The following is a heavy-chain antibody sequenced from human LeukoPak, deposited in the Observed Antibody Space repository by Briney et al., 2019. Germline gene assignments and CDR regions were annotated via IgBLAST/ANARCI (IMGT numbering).Heavy chain of an antibody. D-gene: IGHD6-13*01. Sequence: GGSLRLSCAASGFTFSSYATSWVRQAPGKGLEWVSAISGSGGSTYYADSVKGRFTISRDNSKNTLYLQMNSLRAEDTAVYYCAKEEEAAAGIRGGPFDYWGQGTLVTVSS. CDR2: ISGSGGST. J-gene: IGHJ4*02. V-gene: IGHV3-23*01. CDR1: GFTFSSYA. CDR3: AKEEEAAAGIRGGPFDY.